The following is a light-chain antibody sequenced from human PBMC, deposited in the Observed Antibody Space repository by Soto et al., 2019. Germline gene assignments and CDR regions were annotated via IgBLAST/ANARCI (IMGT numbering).Light chain of an antibody. J-gene: IGKJ1*01. Sequence: EIVLTQSPGTLSLSPGERATLSCRASQSLSRTYLAWYQQNPGQAPRLLIYGASSRATDIPDRFSGSGSGTDFTLTISRLEPEDFAMYFCQQHGSSPRTFGQGTKVEIK. CDR1: QSLSRTY. CDR2: GAS. CDR3: QQHGSSPRT. V-gene: IGKV3-20*01.